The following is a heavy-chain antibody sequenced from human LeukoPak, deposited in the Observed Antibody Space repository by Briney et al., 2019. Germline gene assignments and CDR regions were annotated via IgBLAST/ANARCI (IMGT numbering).Heavy chain of an antibody. V-gene: IGHV4-31*03. Sequence: KPSETLSLTCTVSGGSISSGDYYWSWIRQHPGKGLEWIAYIHYSGSPYYNPSLKSRVTISVDTSNNHFSLKLGSVTAADTAVYFCARDFLGGYGYFDDWGQGTLVTVSS. CDR1: GGSISSGDYY. D-gene: IGHD5-12*01. J-gene: IGHJ4*02. CDR3: ARDFLGGYGYFDD. CDR2: IHYSGSP.